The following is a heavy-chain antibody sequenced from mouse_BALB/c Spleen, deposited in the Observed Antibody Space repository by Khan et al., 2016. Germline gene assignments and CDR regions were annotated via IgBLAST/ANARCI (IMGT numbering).Heavy chain of an antibody. CDR1: GHPFTTYW. J-gene: IGHJ2*01. V-gene: IGHV1-52*01. Sequence: QVQLQQPGAELVRPGASVKLSCKASGHPFTTYWMNWFKQRPEQGLEWIGRIDPYDSETHSDQKFKDKAIFTVAKSSSTAFMQLRSLTSEDSAVDDCARGSNVFDYWGQGTTLTVSS. CDR3: ARGSNVFDY. CDR2: IDPYDSET.